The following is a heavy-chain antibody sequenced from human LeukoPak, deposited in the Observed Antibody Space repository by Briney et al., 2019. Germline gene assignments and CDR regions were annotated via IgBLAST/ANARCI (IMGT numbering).Heavy chain of an antibody. Sequence: PGGSLRLSCAASGFTFSSYAMSWVRQAPGKGLEWVSAISGGGGSTYYADSVKGRFTISRDNSKNTLYLQMNSLRAEDTAVYYCAKDLIHSSGYYYGDAFDIWGQGTMVTVSS. V-gene: IGHV3-23*01. J-gene: IGHJ3*02. CDR3: AKDLIHSSGYYYGDAFDI. CDR2: ISGGGGST. D-gene: IGHD3-22*01. CDR1: GFTFSSYA.